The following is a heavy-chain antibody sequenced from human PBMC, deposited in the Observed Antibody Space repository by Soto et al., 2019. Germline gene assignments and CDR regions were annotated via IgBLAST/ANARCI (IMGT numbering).Heavy chain of an antibody. Sequence: SETLSLTCAVYGGSFSGYYWSWIRQPPGKGLEWIGEINHSGSTNYNPSLKSRVTISVDTSKNQFSLKLSSVTAADTAVYYCARRKVHGDFWSGFNWFDPWGQGTLVTVSS. V-gene: IGHV4-34*01. CDR2: INHSGST. J-gene: IGHJ5*02. CDR3: ARRKVHGDFWSGFNWFDP. CDR1: GGSFSGYY. D-gene: IGHD3-3*01.